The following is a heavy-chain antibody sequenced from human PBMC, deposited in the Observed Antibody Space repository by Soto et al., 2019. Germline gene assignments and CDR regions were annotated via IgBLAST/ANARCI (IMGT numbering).Heavy chain of an antibody. J-gene: IGHJ6*02. Sequence: CSVKVSCKASGDTFSSYSITWVRQAPGQGLEWMGGIIPVFGSANYAQKFQGRVTITANESTSTAYMELSSLRSQDTPVYFCARNQGWSYRYYGMEVWGEATTVT. CDR1: GDTFSSYS. V-gene: IGHV1-69*13. CDR3: ARNQGWSYRYYGMEV. CDR2: IIPVFGSA. D-gene: IGHD3-10*01.